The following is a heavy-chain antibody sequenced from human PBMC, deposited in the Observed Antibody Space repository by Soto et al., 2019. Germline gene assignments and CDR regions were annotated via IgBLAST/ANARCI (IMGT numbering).Heavy chain of an antibody. D-gene: IGHD2-2*01. CDR3: ARDPGVCSSTSCYPGWYFDL. CDR1: GGSISSGGYS. Sequence: QLQLQESGSGLVKPSQTLSLTCAVSGGSISSGGYSWSWIRQPPGKGLEWIGYIYHSGSTYYNPSLKSRVPISVDRSKNQFSLKLSSVTAADTAVYYCARDPGVCSSTSCYPGWYFDLWGRGTLVTVSS. V-gene: IGHV4-30-2*01. CDR2: IYHSGST. J-gene: IGHJ2*01.